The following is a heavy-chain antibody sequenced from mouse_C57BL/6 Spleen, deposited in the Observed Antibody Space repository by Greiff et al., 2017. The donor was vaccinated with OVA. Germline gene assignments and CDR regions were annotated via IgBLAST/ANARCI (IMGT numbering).Heavy chain of an antibody. D-gene: IGHD2-1*01. CDR3: AIYGNYGEEYAMDY. V-gene: IGHV1-47*01. Sequence: QVQLKQSGAELVKPGASVKMSCKASGYTFTTYPIEWMKQNHGKSLEWIGNFHPYNDDTKYNEKFKGKATLTVEKSSSTVYLELSRLTSDDSAVYYCAIYGNYGEEYAMDYWGQGTSVTVSS. CDR1: GYTFTTYP. J-gene: IGHJ4*01. CDR2: FHPYNDDT.